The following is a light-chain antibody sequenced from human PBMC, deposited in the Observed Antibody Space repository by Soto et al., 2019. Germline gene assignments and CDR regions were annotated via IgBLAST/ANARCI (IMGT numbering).Light chain of an antibody. CDR2: ASS. CDR1: RTSGRNF. J-gene: IGKJ5*01. CDR3: QLYGISPQ. Sequence: EIVLTQSPATLSSSPGERATLSCKTSRTSGRNFLAWYQHKPGQAPRLRIYASSNRATGIPDRLSGSASGPDFTLTINRLEPEDSAVYYCQLYGISPQFGQGTRLEI. V-gene: IGKV3-20*01.